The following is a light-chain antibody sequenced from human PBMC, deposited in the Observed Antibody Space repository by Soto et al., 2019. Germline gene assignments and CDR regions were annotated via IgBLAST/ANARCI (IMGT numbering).Light chain of an antibody. CDR2: GAS. CDR1: QSVSSN. Sequence: EIVMTQSPATLSVSPGERVALSCRASQSVSSNLAWYQQKPGQAPRLLIYGASTRATGIPARFSGSGSGTEFTLTISSLQSEDFAVYYCQQYHEWPLSFGGGTKVDIK. CDR3: QQYHEWPLS. V-gene: IGKV3-15*01. J-gene: IGKJ4*01.